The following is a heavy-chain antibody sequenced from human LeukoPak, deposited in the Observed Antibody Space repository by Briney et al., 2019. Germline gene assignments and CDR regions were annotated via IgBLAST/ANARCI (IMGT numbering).Heavy chain of an antibody. CDR2: IRGTGGST. V-gene: IGHV3-23*01. D-gene: IGHD6-13*01. J-gene: IGHJ4*02. CDR1: GFTFSSFA. CDR3: AKDTSNSWYGLDF. Sequence: GGSLRLSCAASGFTFSSFAMTWVRQAPGKGLQWVSGIRGTGGSTYYADSVKGRFTISRDNSKNTLYLQMNSLRAKDTAVYYCAKDTSNSWYGLDFWGQGTLVTVSS.